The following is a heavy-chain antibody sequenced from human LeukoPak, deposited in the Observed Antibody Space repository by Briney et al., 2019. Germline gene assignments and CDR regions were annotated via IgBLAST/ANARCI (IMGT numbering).Heavy chain of an antibody. CDR2: INHSGST. CDR3: ARSFAIAGSGSYEFDP. Sequence: SETLSLTCAVYGGSFSGYYWSWIRQPPGKGLEWIGVINHSGSTNYNPSLKSRVTISVDTSKNQFSLKLSSVTAAGTAVYYCARSFAIAGSGSYEFDPWGQGTLVTVSS. V-gene: IGHV4-34*01. CDR1: GGSFSGYY. D-gene: IGHD3-10*01. J-gene: IGHJ5*02.